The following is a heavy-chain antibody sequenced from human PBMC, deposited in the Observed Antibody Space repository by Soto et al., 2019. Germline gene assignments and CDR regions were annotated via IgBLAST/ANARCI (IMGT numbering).Heavy chain of an antibody. D-gene: IGHD3-22*01. V-gene: IGHV4-31*03. Sequence: QVQLQESGPGLVKPSQTLSLTCTVSGGSISSGGYYWSWIRQHPGKGLEWIGYIYYSGSTYYNPSLKSRVTMSVDTSKNQFSLKLSSVTAADTAVYVCARVGYYDGSGYKAFNIWGQGTMVTVSS. CDR2: IYYSGST. J-gene: IGHJ3*02. CDR1: GGSISSGGYY. CDR3: ARVGYYDGSGYKAFNI.